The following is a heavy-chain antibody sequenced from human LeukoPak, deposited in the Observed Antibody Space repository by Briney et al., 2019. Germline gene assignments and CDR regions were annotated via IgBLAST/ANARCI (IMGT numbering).Heavy chain of an antibody. CDR2: ISYIGST. J-gene: IGHJ3*02. V-gene: IGHV4-59*11. Sequence: PSETLSLTCVVSGDSFSSHYWTWIRRSPGKGLGWIGYISYIGSTNYNPSLKSRVSISIDTSKNQFSLKLRSVTAADTAVYYCARDLVTVTKGFDIWGQGTMVSVSS. D-gene: IGHD4-17*01. CDR3: ARDLVTVTKGFDI. CDR1: GDSFSSHY.